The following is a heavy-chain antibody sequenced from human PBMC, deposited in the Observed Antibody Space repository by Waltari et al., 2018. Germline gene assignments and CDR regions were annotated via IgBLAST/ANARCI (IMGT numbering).Heavy chain of an antibody. D-gene: IGHD3-10*01. J-gene: IGHJ5*02. CDR1: GGSFSGYY. V-gene: IGHV4-34*01. CDR3: ARDFPSGSLVLVS. Sequence: QVQLQQWGAGLLKPSETLSLTCAVYGGSFSGYYWSWIRQPPGKGLEWIGEINHSGSTNYNPSLKSRVTISVDTSKNQFSLKLSSVTAADTAVYYCARDFPSGSLVLVSWGQGTLVTVSS. CDR2: INHSGST.